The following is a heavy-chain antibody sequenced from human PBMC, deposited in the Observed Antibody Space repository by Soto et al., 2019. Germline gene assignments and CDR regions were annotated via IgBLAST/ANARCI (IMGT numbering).Heavy chain of an antibody. CDR1: GASIRSYY. Sequence: SETLSLTCSVSGASIRSYYWHWVRQPPGKGLEWIGYVYYSGTTNYNPSLKSRVTISVDLSKNRFSLRLSSVTTADTALYYCARTTAVPNTLRSRYYFDYWGQGTLVTVSS. CDR3: ARTTAVPNTLRSRYYFDY. J-gene: IGHJ4*02. CDR2: VYYSGTT. V-gene: IGHV4-59*01. D-gene: IGHD4-17*01.